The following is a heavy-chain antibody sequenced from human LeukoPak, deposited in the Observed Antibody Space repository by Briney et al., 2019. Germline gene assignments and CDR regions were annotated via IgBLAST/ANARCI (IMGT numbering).Heavy chain of an antibody. J-gene: IGHJ4*02. Sequence: PSQTLSLTCTVSGGSISSGDYYWSWIRQPPGKGLEWIGYIYYSGSTYYNPSLKSRVTISVDTSKNQFSLKLSSVTAADTAVYYCARVRGLHVFFDYWGQGTLVTVSS. CDR2: IYYSGST. D-gene: IGHD5-12*01. CDR3: ARVRGLHVFFDY. CDR1: GGSISSGDYY. V-gene: IGHV4-30-4*01.